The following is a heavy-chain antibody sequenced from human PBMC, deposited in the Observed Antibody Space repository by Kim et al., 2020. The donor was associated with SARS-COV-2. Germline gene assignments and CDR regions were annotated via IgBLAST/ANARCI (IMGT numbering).Heavy chain of an antibody. J-gene: IGHJ6*02. CDR1: GYTFTSYA. V-gene: IGHV1-3*01. CDR3: AREHCSGGSCYLRYYYYGMDV. D-gene: IGHD2-15*01. CDR2: INAGNGNT. Sequence: ASVKVSCKASGYTFTSYAMHWVRQAPGQRLEWMGWINAGNGNTKYSQKFQGRVTITRDTSASTAYMELSSLRSEDTAVYYCAREHCSGGSCYLRYYYYGMDVWGQGTTVTVSS.